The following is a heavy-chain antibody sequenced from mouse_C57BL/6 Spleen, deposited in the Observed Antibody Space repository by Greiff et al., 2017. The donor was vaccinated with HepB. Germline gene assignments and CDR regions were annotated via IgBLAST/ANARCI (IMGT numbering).Heavy chain of an antibody. D-gene: IGHD1-1*01. CDR1: GFTFSDYY. Sequence: LVESGGGLVQPGGSLKLSCAASGFTFSDYYMYWVRQTPEKRLEWVAYISNGGGSTYYPDTVKGRFTISRDNAKNTLYLQMSRLKSEDTAMYYCARPYYYGSSLPWFAYWGQGTLVTVSA. CDR3: ARPYYYGSSLPWFAY. J-gene: IGHJ3*01. CDR2: ISNGGGST. V-gene: IGHV5-12*01.